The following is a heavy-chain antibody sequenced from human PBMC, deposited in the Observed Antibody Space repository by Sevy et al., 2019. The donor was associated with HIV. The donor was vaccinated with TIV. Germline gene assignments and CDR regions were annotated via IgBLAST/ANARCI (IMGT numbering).Heavy chain of an antibody. CDR2: VSSSSSTI. D-gene: IGHD3-16*01. J-gene: IGHJ4*02. CDR3: ARDGLHGGVFGD. Sequence: GGSLRLSCAASGFTFSSYSMNWVRQAPGKGLEWVSYVSSSSSTIDYADSVKGRFTISRDNAKNSLYLQMNSVRDEDTAVYCCARDGLHGGVFGDWGQGTLVTVSS. CDR1: GFTFSSYS. V-gene: IGHV3-48*02.